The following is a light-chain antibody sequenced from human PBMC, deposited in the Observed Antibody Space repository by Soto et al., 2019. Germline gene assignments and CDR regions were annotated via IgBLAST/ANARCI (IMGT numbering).Light chain of an antibody. CDR3: QQYGSSAPIT. J-gene: IGKJ5*01. CDR2: DAS. Sequence: DIVETQSPATLSLSPGERATLSCRASQSVSSHLAWFQQRPGQAPRLLIYDASNRATGLPARFSGRGSGTDFTLTISRLEPEDFALYYCQQYGSSAPITFGQGTRLEI. V-gene: IGKV3-20*01. CDR1: QSVSSH.